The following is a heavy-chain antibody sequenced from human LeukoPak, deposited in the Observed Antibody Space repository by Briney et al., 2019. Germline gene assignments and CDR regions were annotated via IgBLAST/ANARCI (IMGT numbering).Heavy chain of an antibody. Sequence: GGSLRLSCAASGFTGSNNYVSWVRQAPGKGLAWVSTISGGSGSTYCADSVKGRFTISRDNSKNTLYLQMNSLRAEDTAVYYCAKDLSVYGSGSYYGNDAFDIWGQGTMVTVSS. D-gene: IGHD3-10*01. J-gene: IGHJ3*02. CDR2: ISGGSGST. CDR3: AKDLSVYGSGSYYGNDAFDI. CDR1: GFTGSNNY. V-gene: IGHV3-23*01.